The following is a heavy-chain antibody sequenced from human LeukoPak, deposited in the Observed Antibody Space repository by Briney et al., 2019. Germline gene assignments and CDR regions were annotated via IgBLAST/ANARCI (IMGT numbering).Heavy chain of an antibody. Sequence: GASVKVSCMASGYTFTSYDINWVRQATGQGLEWMGWMNPNSGNTGYAQKFQGGVTMTRNTSISTAYMELSSLRSEDTAVYYCASKLWFGEFPFDYWGQGTLVTVSS. CDR3: ASKLWFGEFPFDY. D-gene: IGHD3-10*01. V-gene: IGHV1-8*01. CDR1: GYTFTSYD. J-gene: IGHJ4*02. CDR2: MNPNSGNT.